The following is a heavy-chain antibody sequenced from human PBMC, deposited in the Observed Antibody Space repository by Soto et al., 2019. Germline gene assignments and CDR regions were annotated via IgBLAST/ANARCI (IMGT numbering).Heavy chain of an antibody. Sequence: SHTLSLTCAISGDSVSSNSAAWNWIRQSPSRGLEWLGRTYYRSKWYNDYAVSVKSRITINPDTSKNQFSLQLNSVTPEDTAGYYCARELYIVVVPAPTPLDFRGQRTLVPVSS. CDR3: ARELYIVVVPAPTPLDF. D-gene: IGHD2-2*01. CDR2: TYYRSKWYN. V-gene: IGHV6-1*01. J-gene: IGHJ1*01. CDR1: GDSVSSNSAA.